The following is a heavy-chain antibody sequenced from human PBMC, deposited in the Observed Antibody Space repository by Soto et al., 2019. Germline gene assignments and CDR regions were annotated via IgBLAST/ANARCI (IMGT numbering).Heavy chain of an antibody. Sequence: VASVKVSCKASGYTFTSYGISWVRQAPGQGLEWMGWISAYNGNTNYAQKLQGRVTMTTDTSTSTAYMELRSLRSDDTAVYYCARDRGGYYYDSSGYPDLYNWFDPWG. D-gene: IGHD3-22*01. CDR1: GYTFTSYG. CDR3: ARDRGGYYYDSSGYPDLYNWFDP. J-gene: IGHJ5*02. CDR2: ISAYNGNT. V-gene: IGHV1-18*01.